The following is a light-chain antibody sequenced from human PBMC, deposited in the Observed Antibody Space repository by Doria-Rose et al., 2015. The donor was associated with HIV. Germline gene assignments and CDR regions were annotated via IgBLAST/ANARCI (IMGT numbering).Light chain of an antibody. V-gene: IGKV3-20*01. CDR3: HQYGTSWT. CDR1: QSYSSTY. CDR2: DGS. Sequence: TQSPGTLSLSPGERATLSCRASQSYSSTYLDWYQRKPGQAPSLLIYDGSTRATGIPDRFSASGSGTDFTLAINRLEPEDFALYYCHQYGTSWTFGQGTKVEI. J-gene: IGKJ1*01.